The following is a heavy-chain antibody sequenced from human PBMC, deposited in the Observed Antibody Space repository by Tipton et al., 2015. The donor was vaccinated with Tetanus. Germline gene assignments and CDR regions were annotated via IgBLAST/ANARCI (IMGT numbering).Heavy chain of an antibody. D-gene: IGHD5-12*01. Sequence: TLSLTCTVSGDSISSSSHYWGWIRQPPGKGLEWIGSISYSGFTYYNPSLKGRVTVSVDTSKSQFSLKVSSVTAADTAVYYCARRREWVATGTYGMDVWGQGTTVTVSS. CDR2: ISYSGFT. CDR3: ARRREWVATGTYGMDV. CDR1: GDSISSSSHY. J-gene: IGHJ6*02. V-gene: IGHV4-39*01.